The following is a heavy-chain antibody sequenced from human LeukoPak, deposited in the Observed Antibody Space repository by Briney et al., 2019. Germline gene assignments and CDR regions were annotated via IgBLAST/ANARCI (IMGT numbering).Heavy chain of an antibody. J-gene: IGHJ4*02. CDR1: GGSISSHY. D-gene: IGHD4-17*01. CDR2: IYSSGST. Sequence: SETLSLTCTVSGGSISSHYWSWIRQPAGKGLEWIGRIYSSGSTMYNPPLKSRVTMSVDTSKNQFSLKLSSVTAADTAVYYCARVAYTVTDYFDCWGQGTLVTVSS. V-gene: IGHV4-4*07. CDR3: ARVAYTVTDYFDC.